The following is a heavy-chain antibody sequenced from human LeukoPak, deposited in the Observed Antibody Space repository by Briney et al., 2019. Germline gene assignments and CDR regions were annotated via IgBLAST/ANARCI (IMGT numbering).Heavy chain of an antibody. CDR3: ARSSGWLDSMGV. CDR1: GGSISSTSYY. J-gene: IGHJ6*03. Sequence: SETLSLTCTVSGGSISSTSYYWGWIRQPPGKGLEWIGNIYYSGSTYYNPSLKSRVTISVDTSKNQFSLKLSSVTAADTAVYYCARSSGWLDSMGVWGKGTTVTISS. CDR2: IYYSGST. D-gene: IGHD6-19*01. V-gene: IGHV4-39*01.